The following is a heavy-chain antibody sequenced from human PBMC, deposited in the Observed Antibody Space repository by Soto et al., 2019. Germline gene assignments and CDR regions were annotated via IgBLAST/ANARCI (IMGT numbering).Heavy chain of an antibody. CDR1: GGSFSGFS. CDR2: INHSGST. D-gene: IGHD1-20*01. Sequence: QVQLQQWGAGLLKPSETLSLTCAVYGGSFSGFSWSWLRQPPGKGLVWMGEINHSGSTNYNPSLTSRLTTSVDTSKHQSSLKLISVTAADTAVYYCARERYNWNRAYYCDCGMDVWGQGTTVTVSS. J-gene: IGHJ6*01. CDR3: ARERYNWNRAYYCDCGMDV. V-gene: IGHV4-34*01.